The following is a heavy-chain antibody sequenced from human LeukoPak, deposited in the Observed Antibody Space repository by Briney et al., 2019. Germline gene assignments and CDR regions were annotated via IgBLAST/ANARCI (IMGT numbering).Heavy chain of an antibody. CDR1: GFTFSSYA. J-gene: IGHJ4*02. D-gene: IGHD4-17*01. CDR2: ISGSGGST. Sequence: GGSLRLSCAASGFTFSSYAMSWVRQAPGRGREWVSGISGSGGSTSYADSVKGRFTISRDISKNTLYLQMNSLRAEDTAVYFCAKTYGDYIQRPLDYWGQGTLVTVSS. V-gene: IGHV3-23*01. CDR3: AKTYGDYIQRPLDY.